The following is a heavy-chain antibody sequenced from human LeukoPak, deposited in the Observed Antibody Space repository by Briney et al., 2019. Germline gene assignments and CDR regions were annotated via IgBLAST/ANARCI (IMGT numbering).Heavy chain of an antibody. CDR1: GGSISSSSYY. Sequence: SETLSLTCTVSGGSISSSSYYWGWIRQPPGKGLEWIGSIYYSGSTYYNPSLKSRVTISVDTSKNQFSLKLSSVTAADTAVYYCARQVFNWFGELSPASLYYFDYWGQGTLVTVSS. CDR2: IYYSGST. V-gene: IGHV4-39*01. D-gene: IGHD3-10*01. J-gene: IGHJ4*02. CDR3: ARQVFNWFGELSPASLYYFDY.